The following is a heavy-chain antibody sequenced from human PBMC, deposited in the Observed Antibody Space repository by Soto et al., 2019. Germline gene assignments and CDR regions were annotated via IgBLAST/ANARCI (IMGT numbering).Heavy chain of an antibody. CDR2: HYYSGTT. CDR3: ARRPSRGGGITT. Sequence: SETLSLTCIVSGGSITSKSSFWGWIRQPPGKGLEWIISHYYSGTTNYNPSLRCRATISVDTSKNQFFLRLSSVTAADAATYYCARRPSRGGGITTWGPGTLVTVSS. D-gene: IGHD1-20*01. CDR1: GGSITSKSSF. J-gene: IGHJ5*02. V-gene: IGHV4-39*01.